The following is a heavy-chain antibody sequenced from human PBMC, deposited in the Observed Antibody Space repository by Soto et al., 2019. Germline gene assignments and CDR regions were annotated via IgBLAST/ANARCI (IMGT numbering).Heavy chain of an antibody. D-gene: IGHD6-13*01. CDR2: ISGSGGST. CDR3: AKPEYSSSWYRPYCFDY. V-gene: IGHV3-23*01. J-gene: IGHJ4*02. CDR1: GFTFSSYA. Sequence: PGGSLRLSCAASGFTFSSYALSWVRQAPGKGLEWVSAISGSGGSTYYADSMKGRFTISRHNSKNTLYLQMNSLRAEDTAVYYCAKPEYSSSWYRPYCFDYWGQGTLVTVSS.